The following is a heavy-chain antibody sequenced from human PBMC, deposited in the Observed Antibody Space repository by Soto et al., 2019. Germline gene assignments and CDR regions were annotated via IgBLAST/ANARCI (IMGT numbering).Heavy chain of an antibody. CDR2: IERHGNDK. CDR3: ARIMATDYEIDY. J-gene: IGHJ4*02. Sequence: EVHLEESGGDLVQPGGSLRLSCSASGFIFGFYWMTWVRQAPGKGLEWVANIERHGNDKYYVDSVTGRFTISRDNAQNSLFLQMHNLRAEDTSVYFCARIMATDYEIDYWGQGTLVTVSS. D-gene: IGHD3-22*01. CDR1: GFIFGFYW. V-gene: IGHV3-7*03.